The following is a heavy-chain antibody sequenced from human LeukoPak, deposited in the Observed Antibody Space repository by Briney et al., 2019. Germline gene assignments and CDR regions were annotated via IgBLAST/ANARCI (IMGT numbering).Heavy chain of an antibody. D-gene: IGHD1-1*01. J-gene: IGHJ3*02. CDR1: GXSFSGSY. V-gene: IGHV4-34*01. CDR2: IIHSGST. CDR3: ARGGGDWNDAYQNAFDI. Sequence: SETLSLTCAVYGXSFSGSYWSWIRQSPGKGREWIGEIIHSGSTTYNPSLKSRVTISIDTSKNQFSLKLSSVTAADTAVYYCARGGGDWNDAYQNAFDIWDQGTVGTVSS.